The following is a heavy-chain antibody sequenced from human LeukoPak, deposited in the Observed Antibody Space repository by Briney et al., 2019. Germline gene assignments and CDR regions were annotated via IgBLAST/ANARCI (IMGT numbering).Heavy chain of an antibody. CDR1: GFTFSSYS. J-gene: IGHJ3*02. D-gene: IGHD3-22*01. V-gene: IGHV3-21*01. Sequence: GGSLRLSCAASGFTFSSYSMNWVRQAPGKGLEWVSSISSSSSYIYYADSVKGRFTISRDNAKNSLYLQMNSLRAEDTAVHYCAREPTYYYDSSGYYSAFDIWGQGTMVTVSS. CDR2: ISSSSSYI. CDR3: AREPTYYYDSSGYYSAFDI.